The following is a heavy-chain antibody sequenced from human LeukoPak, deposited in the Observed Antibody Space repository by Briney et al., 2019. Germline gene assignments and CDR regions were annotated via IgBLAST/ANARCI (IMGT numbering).Heavy chain of an antibody. Sequence: SETLSLTCTVSGGSISSYYWSWIRQPPGKGLEWIGYIYYSGSTNYNASLKSRVTISVDTSKNQFSLKLSSVTAADTAVYYCARHPDYYYYMDVWGKGTTVTVSS. V-gene: IGHV4-59*08. CDR2: IYYSGST. J-gene: IGHJ6*03. CDR3: ARHPDYYYYMDV. CDR1: GGSISSYY.